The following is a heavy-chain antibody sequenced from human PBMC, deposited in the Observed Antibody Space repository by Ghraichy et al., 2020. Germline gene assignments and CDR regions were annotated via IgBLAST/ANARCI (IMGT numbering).Heavy chain of an antibody. D-gene: IGHD5-24*01. CDR1: GGSISSGDYY. J-gene: IGHJ4*02. CDR2: IYYSGST. CDR3: ARDDGYMYYFDY. V-gene: IGHV4-30-4*01. Sequence: SETLSLTCTVSGGSISSGDYYWSWIRQPPVKGLEWIGYIYYSGSTYYNPSLKSRVTISVDTSKNQFSLKLSSVTAADTAVYYCARDDGYMYYFDYWGQGTLVTVSS.